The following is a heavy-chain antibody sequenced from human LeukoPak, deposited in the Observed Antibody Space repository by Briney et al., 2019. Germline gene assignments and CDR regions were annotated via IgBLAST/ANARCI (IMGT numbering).Heavy chain of an antibody. J-gene: IGHJ6*02. Sequence: SQTLSLTCAISGDSVSSNSAAWNWIRQSPSRGLEWLGRTYYRSKWYNDYAVSVKSRITINPDTSKNQFSLQLNSVTPEDTAVYYCARDLEQWQHYYYYYGMDVWGQGTTVTVSS. CDR1: GDSVSSNSAA. D-gene: IGHD6-19*01. CDR2: TYYRSKWYN. V-gene: IGHV6-1*01. CDR3: ARDLEQWQHYYYYYGMDV.